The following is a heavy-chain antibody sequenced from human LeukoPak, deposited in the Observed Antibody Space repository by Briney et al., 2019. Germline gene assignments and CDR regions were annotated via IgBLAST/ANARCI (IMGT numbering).Heavy chain of an antibody. Sequence: GASVKVSCKASGGTFSSYAISWVRQAPGQGLEWMGGIIPIFGTANYAQKFQGRVTITTDESTSTAYMELSSLRSEDTAVYYCAEHIRYSSGWPPTFVDYWGQGTLVTVSS. CDR1: GGTFSSYA. CDR3: AEHIRYSSGWPPTFVDY. J-gene: IGHJ4*02. V-gene: IGHV1-69*05. D-gene: IGHD6-19*01. CDR2: IIPIFGTA.